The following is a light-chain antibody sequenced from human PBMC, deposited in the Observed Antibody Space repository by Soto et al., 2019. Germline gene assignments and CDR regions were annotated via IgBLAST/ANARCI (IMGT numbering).Light chain of an antibody. Sequence: EIGMTQSAATLCVSPGEGGTLXCRASQSLSSDIDWFQHKAGKAPRLLICGASTRSXGIPARFSGRVFGTEFTLTISSLQSEDFAVYYCQQYNNWPPITFGQGTRLDIK. V-gene: IGKV3-15*01. CDR2: GAS. J-gene: IGKJ5*01. CDR3: QQYNNWPPIT. CDR1: QSLSSD.